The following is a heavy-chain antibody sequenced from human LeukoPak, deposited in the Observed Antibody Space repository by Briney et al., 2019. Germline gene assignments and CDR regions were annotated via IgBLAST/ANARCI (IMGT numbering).Heavy chain of an antibody. CDR3: AAESPKRGYSYVGWGRIGEDDAFDI. CDR2: ITTGRGET. Sequence: GASVKVSCKASGYTFTDYALHWVRQAPGQSLEWMGWITTGRGETRYSQEFQRRITFTRDKSASTVYMDLSDLRSEDTAVYYCAAESPKRGYSYVGWGRIGEDDAFDIWGQGTMVTVSS. J-gene: IGHJ3*02. D-gene: IGHD5-18*01. CDR1: GYTFTDYA. V-gene: IGHV1-3*03.